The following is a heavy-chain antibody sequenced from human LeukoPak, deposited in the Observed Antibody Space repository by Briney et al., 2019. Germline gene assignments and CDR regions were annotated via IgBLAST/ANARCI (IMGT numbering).Heavy chain of an antibody. J-gene: IGHJ4*02. Sequence: GGSLRLSCAASGFTFSSYGMHWVRQAPGKGLEWVSYISSSGSTIYYADSVKGRFTISRDNAKNSLYLQMNSLRAEDTAVYYCARAGDGYRIDFDYWGQGTLVTVSS. CDR3: ARAGDGYRIDFDY. CDR2: ISSSGSTI. CDR1: GFTFSSYG. V-gene: IGHV3-48*04. D-gene: IGHD5-24*01.